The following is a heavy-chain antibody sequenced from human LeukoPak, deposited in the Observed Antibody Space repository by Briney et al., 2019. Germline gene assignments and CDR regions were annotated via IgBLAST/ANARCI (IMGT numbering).Heavy chain of an antibody. CDR2: ITSSGSTT. J-gene: IGHJ3*02. Sequence: GGSLRLSCAASGFTFSSSEMNWVRQAPGRGLEWVSYITSSGSTTYYADSVKGRFTISRGNAKNSLYLQMNSLRVEDTAVYYCARGGSGSYLLDAFDMWGQGTMVTVSS. D-gene: IGHD3-10*01. CDR1: GFTFSSSE. V-gene: IGHV3-48*03. CDR3: ARGGSGSYLLDAFDM.